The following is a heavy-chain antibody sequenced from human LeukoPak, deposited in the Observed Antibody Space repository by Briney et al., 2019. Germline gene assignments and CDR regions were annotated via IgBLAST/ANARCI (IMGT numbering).Heavy chain of an antibody. CDR2: IIPIFGTA. CDR1: GGTFSSYA. V-gene: IGHV1-69*13. Sequence: SVKVSCKASGGTFSSYAISWVRQAPGQGLEWMGGIIPIFGTANYAQKFQGRVTITADESTSTAYMELSSLRSEDTAVYYCARVPTYYYGSSGYYPLYYFDYWGQGTLVTVSS. J-gene: IGHJ4*02. CDR3: ARVPTYYYGSSGYYPLYYFDY. D-gene: IGHD3-22*01.